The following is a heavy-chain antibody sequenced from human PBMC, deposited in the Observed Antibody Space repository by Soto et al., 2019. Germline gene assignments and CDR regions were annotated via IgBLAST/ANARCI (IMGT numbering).Heavy chain of an antibody. J-gene: IGHJ4*02. CDR1: GGTFSIYR. CDR3: VRDYGEKLRRS. V-gene: IGHV1-69*01. Sequence: SVXVSFRSAGGTFSIYRINCCLQAPGQGLECVCGIVPIRRTADYAKTFQGRVIITEDESARTSYMELRSLRSKDTAVYYCVRDYGEKLRRSWGQGTLV. D-gene: IGHD3-10*01. CDR2: IVPIRRTA.